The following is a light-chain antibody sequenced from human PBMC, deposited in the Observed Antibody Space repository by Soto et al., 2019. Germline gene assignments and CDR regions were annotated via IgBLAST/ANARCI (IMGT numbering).Light chain of an antibody. CDR1: QSVSSN. CDR3: QQYSNWPPMYT. J-gene: IGKJ2*01. CDR2: GAS. V-gene: IGKV3-15*01. Sequence: EIVMTQSPATLSVSPGERATLSCRASQSVSSNLAWYQQKPGQAPRLLIYGASTRATGIPARFSGSGSGTEFTLTISSLPSEDFAVYYCQQYSNWPPMYTFGQGTKLEIK.